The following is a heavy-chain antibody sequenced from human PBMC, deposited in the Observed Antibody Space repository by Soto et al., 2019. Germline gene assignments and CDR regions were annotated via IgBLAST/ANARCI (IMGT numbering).Heavy chain of an antibody. CDR3: ARVPSRRSPPDY. Sequence: QVQLVESGGGLVKPGGSLRLSCAASGFTFSDYYMTWFRQAPGKGLEWIAYISSTSAYTDYASSVKGRFTISRDNAKNSLYRQMTSLRNEDTGVYYCARVPSRRSPPDYWGQGTLVTVSP. V-gene: IGHV3-11*05. D-gene: IGHD6-6*01. J-gene: IGHJ4*02. CDR1: GFTFSDYY. CDR2: ISSTSAYT.